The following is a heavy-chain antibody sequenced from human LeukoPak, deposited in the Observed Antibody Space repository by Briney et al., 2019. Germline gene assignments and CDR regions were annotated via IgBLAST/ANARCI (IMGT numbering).Heavy chain of an antibody. V-gene: IGHV1-69*05. J-gene: IGHJ4*02. CDR3: ARWSSSSIGGFDY. Sequence: SVKVSCKASGGTFSSYAISWVRQAPGQGLEWMGGIIPIFGTANYAQKFQGRVTMTRNTSISTAYMELSSLRSEDTAVYYCARWSSSSIGGFDYWGQGTLVTVSS. D-gene: IGHD6-6*01. CDR2: IIPIFGTA. CDR1: GGTFSSYA.